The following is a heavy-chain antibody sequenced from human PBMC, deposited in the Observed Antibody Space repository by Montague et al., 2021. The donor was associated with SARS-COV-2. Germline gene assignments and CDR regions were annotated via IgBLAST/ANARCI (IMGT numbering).Heavy chain of an antibody. CDR1: SDSISSGGYY. V-gene: IGHV4-31*03. D-gene: IGHD5-18*01. Sequence: TLSLTCIVSSDSISSGGYYWSWIRQHPGKGLEWIGYIYYSGNTYYNPSLKSRVTMSVDTTKNQFSLTLNSVTAADTAVYYCARGPSRLDTQEFYFGYWGQGTLVSVSS. CDR2: IYYSGNT. J-gene: IGHJ4*02. CDR3: ARGPSRLDTQEFYFGY.